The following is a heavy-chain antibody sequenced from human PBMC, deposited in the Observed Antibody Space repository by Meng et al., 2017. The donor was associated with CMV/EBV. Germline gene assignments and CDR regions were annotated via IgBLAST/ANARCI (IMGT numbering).Heavy chain of an antibody. J-gene: IGHJ4*02. V-gene: IGHV1-2*02. CDR1: GYTIQDYY. CDR2: INPNADT. Sequence: VDLVSSCCDVEKPRAYVKVSPNVSGYTIQDYYIYWVRQGPAQSLLLIGWINPNADTKDAQNFQGGVNMTRDMSINTFSLELSRLTSDAPAVYYCARSSGWSRFDYWRLGTLVTVSS. D-gene: IGHD6-19*01. CDR3: ARSSGWSRFDY.